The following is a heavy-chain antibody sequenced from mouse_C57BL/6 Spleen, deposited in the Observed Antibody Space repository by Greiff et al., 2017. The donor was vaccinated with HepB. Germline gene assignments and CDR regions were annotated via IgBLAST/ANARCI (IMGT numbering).Heavy chain of an antibody. D-gene: IGHD1-1*01. V-gene: IGHV1-55*01. J-gene: IGHJ4*01. Sequence: QVQLQQSGAELVKPGASVKMSCKASGYTFTSYWITWVKQRPGQGLEWIGDIYPGSGSTNYNEKFKSKATLTVDTSSSTAYMQLSSLTSEDSAVYYCARRGIYYYGLYYAMDYWGQGTSVTVSS. CDR3: ARRGIYYYGLYYAMDY. CDR1: GYTFTSYW. CDR2: IYPGSGST.